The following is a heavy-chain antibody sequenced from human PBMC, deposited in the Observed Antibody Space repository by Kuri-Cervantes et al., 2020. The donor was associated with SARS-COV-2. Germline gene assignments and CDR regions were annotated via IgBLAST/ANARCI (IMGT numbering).Heavy chain of an antibody. CDR2: ISSSSSTI. V-gene: IGHV3-48*02. CDR3: ARDGGSGSYPPLVWADV. J-gene: IGHJ6*02. D-gene: IGHD3-10*01. Sequence: GGSLRLSCAASGFTFSSYSMNWVRQAPGKGLEWVSYISSSSSTIYYADSVKGRFTISRDNAKNSLYLQMNRLRDEDTAVYYCARDGGSGSYPPLVWADVWGQGTTVTVSS. CDR1: GFTFSSYS.